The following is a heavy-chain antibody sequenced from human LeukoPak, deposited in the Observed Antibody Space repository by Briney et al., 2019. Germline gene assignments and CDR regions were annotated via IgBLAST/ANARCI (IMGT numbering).Heavy chain of an antibody. J-gene: IGHJ4*02. Sequence: ASVKVSCKASGYTFTNYGISWVRQAPGQGLEWMGNINPYNGNTNYAQSLQGRVTMTTDTSTNTAYMELRSLRSDDTAVYYCARDQHDHVWGSYRPYFDYWGQGTLVTVSS. CDR3: ARDQHDHVWGSYRPYFDY. V-gene: IGHV1-18*01. CDR1: GYTFTNYG. CDR2: INPYNGNT. D-gene: IGHD3-16*02.